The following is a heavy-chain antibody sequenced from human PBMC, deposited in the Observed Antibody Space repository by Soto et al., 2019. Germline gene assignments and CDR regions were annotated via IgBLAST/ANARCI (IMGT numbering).Heavy chain of an antibody. CDR1: EFTFNNYW. D-gene: IGHD1-1*01. CDR3: ARGTRVGWNTNWFDP. Sequence: EVQLVESGGGLVQPGESLRLSCAASEFTFNNYWMTWVRQAPEKGLEWVASIKPDGSDKYYLDSVKGRFTISRDNAKNSVYMQMDGLRADDTAVYFCARGTRVGWNTNWFDPWGQGTLVTVSS. J-gene: IGHJ5*02. V-gene: IGHV3-7*01. CDR2: IKPDGSDK.